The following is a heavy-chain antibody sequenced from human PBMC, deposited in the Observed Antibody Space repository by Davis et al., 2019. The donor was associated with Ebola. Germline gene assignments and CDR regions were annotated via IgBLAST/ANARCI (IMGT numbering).Heavy chain of an antibody. CDR1: GFTFSDSG. D-gene: IGHD1/OR15-1a*01. J-gene: IGHJ4*02. CDR3: AKEWGSAQENWYTIDH. V-gene: IGHV3-23*01. Sequence: GESLKISCEASGFTFSDSGVSWVRQAPGGGLELVAASGYSGHTFYADSVRGRFTVPRDNSRNTLYLQMNSLRGGDTAVYYCAKEWGSAQENWYTIDHWGQGTVVTVST. CDR2: SGYSGHT.